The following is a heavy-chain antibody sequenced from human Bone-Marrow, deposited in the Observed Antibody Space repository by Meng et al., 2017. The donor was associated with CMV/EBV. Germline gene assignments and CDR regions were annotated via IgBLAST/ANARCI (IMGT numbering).Heavy chain of an antibody. D-gene: IGHD3-10*01. CDR3: ASSLGKGRGSGH. CDR1: AFTFNDAC. V-gene: IGHV3-15*07. Sequence: SAFTFNDACMNWVRQAPGKGLEWVGRIRTKTESEPTDYAAPVKGRFSISRDDSKNTLFLQMNSLKTEDTAIYYCASSLGKGRGSGHWGQGTLVTVSS. CDR2: IRTKTESEPT. J-gene: IGHJ4*02.